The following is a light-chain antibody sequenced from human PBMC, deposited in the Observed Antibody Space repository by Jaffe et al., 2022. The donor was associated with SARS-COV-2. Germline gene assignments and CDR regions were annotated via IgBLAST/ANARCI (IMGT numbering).Light chain of an antibody. CDR3: STYGGNNNLL. J-gene: IGLJ2*01. CDR1: SSDVGGYNY. Sequence: QSALTQPPSASGSPGQSVTISCTGTSSDVGGYNYVSWYQQHPGKAPKLMIYEVSKRPSGVPDRFSGSKSGNTASLTVSGLQAEDEADYYCSTYGGNNNLLFGEGTKLTVL. V-gene: IGLV2-8*01. CDR2: EVS.